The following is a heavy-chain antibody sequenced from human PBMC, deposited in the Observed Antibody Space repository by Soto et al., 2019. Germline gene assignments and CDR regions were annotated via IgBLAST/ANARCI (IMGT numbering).Heavy chain of an antibody. CDR1: GFTFISYA. Sequence: EVQLLESGGGLVQPGGSLRLSCAASGFTFISYAMNRVRQAPGKGLQWVSAISGGGDATFYADSVKGRFTISRDNSRNTVTLQMNSLGADDTAVYYCARKVPGSTTRPDYWYFDLWGRGTLVTVSS. CDR3: ARKVPGSTTRPDYWYFDL. CDR2: ISGGGDAT. J-gene: IGHJ2*01. V-gene: IGHV3-23*01. D-gene: IGHD3-10*01.